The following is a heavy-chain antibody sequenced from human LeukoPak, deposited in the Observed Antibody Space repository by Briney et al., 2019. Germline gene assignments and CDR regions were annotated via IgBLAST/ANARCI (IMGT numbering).Heavy chain of an antibody. CDR2: IKSKTDGGTT. CDR3: TTSPYYDYVWGSY. D-gene: IGHD3-16*01. J-gene: IGHJ4*02. V-gene: IGHV3-15*01. CDR1: GFTFSSYS. Sequence: GGSLRLSCAASGFTFSSYSMNWVRQAPGKGLEWVGRIKSKTDGGTTDYAAPVKGRFTISRDDSKNTLYLQMNSLKTEDTAVYYCTTSPYYDYVWGSYWGQGTLVAVSS.